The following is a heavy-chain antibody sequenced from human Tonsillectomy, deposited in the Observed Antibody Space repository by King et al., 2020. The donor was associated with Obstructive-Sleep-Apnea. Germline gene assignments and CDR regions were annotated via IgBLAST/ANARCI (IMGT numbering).Heavy chain of an antibody. Sequence: VQLVESGGGLVQPGGSLRLSCAASGFTVSSNYTSWVRQAPGKGLEWVSVIYSGGSTYYADSVKGRFTISRDNSKNTLYLQMNSLRAEDTAVYYCARGGGNSILSPFDYWGQGTLVTVSS. V-gene: IGHV3-66*01. CDR2: IYSGGST. D-gene: IGHD4-23*01. CDR1: GFTVSSNY. J-gene: IGHJ4*02. CDR3: ARGGGNSILSPFDY.